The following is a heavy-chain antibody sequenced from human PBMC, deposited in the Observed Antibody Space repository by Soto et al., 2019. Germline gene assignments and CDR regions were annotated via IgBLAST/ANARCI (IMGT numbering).Heavy chain of an antibody. CDR2: IDPSDSYT. D-gene: IGHD3-22*01. CDR3: AIEVITAPYYYYGMDV. Sequence: RGESLKISCKGSGYGFTSYWISWVRQMPGKGLEWMGRIDPSDSYTNYSPSFQGHVTISADKSISTAYLQWSSLKASDTAMYYCAIEVITAPYYYYGMDVWGQGTTVTVSS. J-gene: IGHJ6*02. CDR1: GYGFTSYW. V-gene: IGHV5-10-1*01.